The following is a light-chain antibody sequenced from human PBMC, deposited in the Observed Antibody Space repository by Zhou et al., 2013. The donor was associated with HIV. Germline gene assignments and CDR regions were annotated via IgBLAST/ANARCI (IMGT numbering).Light chain of an antibody. Sequence: EIVLTQSPATLSLSPGERATLSCRASQNVRNYLAWYQHKPGQAPRLLIYDASKRATGIPARFTGSGSGTFFTLTISSLEPEDFAVYYCQQRSNWYTFGQGTKVEIK. V-gene: IGKV3-11*01. J-gene: IGKJ2*01. CDR1: QNVRNY. CDR2: DAS. CDR3: QQRSNWYT.